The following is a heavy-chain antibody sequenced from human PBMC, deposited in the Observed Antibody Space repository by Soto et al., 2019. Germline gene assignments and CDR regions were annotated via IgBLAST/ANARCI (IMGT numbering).Heavy chain of an antibody. D-gene: IGHD3-10*01. CDR1: GFTFSNYI. CDR2: ILHDGNNK. J-gene: IGHJ4*02. CDR3: ARDDEDGSYCDLGY. Sequence: QVQLVESGGGVVQPGRSLRLSCAASGFTFSNYIMHWVRQAPGKGLEWVAMILHDGNNKYYADSVKGRFTIPRDNSKNTLYLQMNSLRTEDTAIYYCARDDEDGSYCDLGYWGQGTLVTVSS. V-gene: IGHV3-30-3*01.